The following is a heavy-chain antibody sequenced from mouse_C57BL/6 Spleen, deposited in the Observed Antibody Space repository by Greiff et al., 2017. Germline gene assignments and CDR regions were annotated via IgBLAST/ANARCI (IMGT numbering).Heavy chain of an antibody. CDR3: AVLWGFDY. J-gene: IGHJ2*01. CDR2: ISPGDGVT. Sequence: QVQLQPSGAELVKPGASVKISCKASGYAFSSYWLNWVKQRPGTGLEWIGQISPGDGVTNYNGKFKGKAPLTADKSSSTAYMQLSSLTSEDAAVYFCAVLWGFDYWGQGTTLTVSS. D-gene: IGHD1-1*02. CDR1: GYAFSSYW. V-gene: IGHV1-80*01.